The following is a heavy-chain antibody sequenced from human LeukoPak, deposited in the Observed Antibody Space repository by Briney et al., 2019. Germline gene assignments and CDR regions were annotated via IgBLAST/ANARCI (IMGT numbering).Heavy chain of an antibody. Sequence: ASVKVSCKASGYTFTYYYMHWVRQAPGQGLEWMGIINPSGGSTSYAQKFQGRVTMTRDTSTSTVYMELSSLRSEDTAVYYCARDDDYYDSSGTFDYWGQGTLVTVSS. J-gene: IGHJ4*02. D-gene: IGHD3-22*01. CDR1: GYTFTYYY. CDR2: INPSGGST. V-gene: IGHV1-46*01. CDR3: ARDDDYYDSSGTFDY.